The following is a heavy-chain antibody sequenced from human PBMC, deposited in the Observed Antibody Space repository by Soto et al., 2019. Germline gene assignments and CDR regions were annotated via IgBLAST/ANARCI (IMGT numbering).Heavy chain of an antibody. CDR1: GFTFSSYA. V-gene: IGHV3-23*01. Sequence: EVQLLESGGGLVQPGGSLRLSCAASGFTFSSYAMNWVRQAPGKGLEWVSVISGSGGSTYYADSVKGRFTISRDNSKNTLYLQMNSLRAEDTAVYYCARRSSSWSFDYWGQGTLVTVSS. CDR3: ARRSSSWSFDY. J-gene: IGHJ4*02. CDR2: ISGSGGST. D-gene: IGHD6-13*01.